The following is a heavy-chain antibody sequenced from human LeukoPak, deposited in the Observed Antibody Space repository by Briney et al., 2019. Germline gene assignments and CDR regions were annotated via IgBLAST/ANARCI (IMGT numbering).Heavy chain of an antibody. CDR3: ARDLGYCSGGSCYREQWLIDY. D-gene: IGHD2-15*01. V-gene: IGHV3-30*04. Sequence: HPGRSLRLSCAASGFTFSSYAMHWVRLAPGKGLEWVAVISYDGSNKYYADSVKGRFTIPRDNSKNTLYLQMNSLRAEDTAVYYCARDLGYCSGGSCYREQWLIDYWGQGTLVTVSS. CDR1: GFTFSSYA. CDR2: ISYDGSNK. J-gene: IGHJ4*02.